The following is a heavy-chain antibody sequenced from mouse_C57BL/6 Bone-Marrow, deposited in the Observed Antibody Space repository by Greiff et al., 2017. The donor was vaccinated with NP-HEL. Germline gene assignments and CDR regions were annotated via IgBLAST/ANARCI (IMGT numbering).Heavy chain of an antibody. CDR3: ARMRSGYSWFAY. V-gene: IGHV8-8*01. CDR1: GFSLSTFGMG. Sequence: QVTLKVSGPGILQPSQTLSLTCSFSGFSLSTFGMGVGWIRQPSVKGLEWLAHIWWDDDKYFNPARKSRLTISKDTSKNQVFLKIANVDTADTATYYCARMRSGYSWFAYWGQGTLVTVSA. D-gene: IGHD3-2*02. CDR2: IWWDDDK. J-gene: IGHJ3*01.